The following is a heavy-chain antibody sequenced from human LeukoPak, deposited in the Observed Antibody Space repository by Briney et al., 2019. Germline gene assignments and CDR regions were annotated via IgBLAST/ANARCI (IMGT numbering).Heavy chain of an antibody. J-gene: IGHJ6*02. V-gene: IGHV4-34*01. CDR3: ARSGLTGVRQYPRRNDYYYGMEV. CDR2: INYSGSMT. CDR1: GVSLRGYT. Sequence: SETLSLTCSADGVSLRGYTWNWIRQSPGKGLEWIGEINYSGSMTYTNPSLQSRVTLSVDTSKNHFSLKLSSVTVADPAIYYCARSGLTGVRQYPRRNDYYYGMEVWGQGATVIVSS. D-gene: IGHD1-1*01.